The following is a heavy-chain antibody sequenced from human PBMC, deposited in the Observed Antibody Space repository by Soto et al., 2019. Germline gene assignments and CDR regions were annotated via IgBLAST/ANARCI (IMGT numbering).Heavy chain of an antibody. D-gene: IGHD1-26*01. CDR2: IIPIFTQT. J-gene: IGHJ6*02. V-gene: IGHV1-69*08. CDR3: ARGGVGAAGGMDV. Sequence: QVQLVQSGAEVKKPGSSVKVSCKSSGYTLTIYTVTWVRQAPGQGLEWMGRIIPIFTQTNYAQKFQDRGTITADKSTSTVYMELSGLRYEDTAVYYCARGGVGAAGGMDVWGQGTTVTVSS. CDR1: GYTLTIYT.